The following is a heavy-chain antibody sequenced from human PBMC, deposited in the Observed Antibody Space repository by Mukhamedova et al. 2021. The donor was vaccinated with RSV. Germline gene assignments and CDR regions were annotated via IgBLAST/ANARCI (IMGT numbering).Heavy chain of an antibody. J-gene: IGHJ4*02. CDR3: PSVSLLWFGGLLDS. D-gene: IGHD3-10*01. V-gene: IGHV3-15*01. Sequence: VRQAPGKGLEWVGRIKSKTDGGTTDYAAPVKGRFTISRDDSTNTPYLQMNSLKTEDTALNYCPSVSLLWFGGLLDSWGKGTLVT. CDR2: IKSKTDGGTT.